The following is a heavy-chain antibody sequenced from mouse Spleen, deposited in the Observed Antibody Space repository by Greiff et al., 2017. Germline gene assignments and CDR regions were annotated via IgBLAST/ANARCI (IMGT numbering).Heavy chain of an antibody. CDR3: TTSMITAWFAY. D-gene: IGHD2-4*01. Sequence: EVQLQQSGAELVRPGASVKLSCTASGFNIKDYYMHWVKQRPEQGLEWIGRIDPEDGDTEYAPKFQGKATMTADTSSNTAYLQLSSLTSEDTAVYYCTTSMITAWFAYWGQGTLVTVSA. CDR2: IDPEDGDT. V-gene: IGHV14-1*01. J-gene: IGHJ3*01. CDR1: GFNIKDYY.